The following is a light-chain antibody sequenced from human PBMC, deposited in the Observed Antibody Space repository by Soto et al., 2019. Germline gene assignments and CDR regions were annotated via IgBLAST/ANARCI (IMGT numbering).Light chain of an antibody. CDR2: EVS. Sequence: QSVLTQPPSASGSPGQSVTLSCTGTSSDVGGYNYVSWYQQHPGKAPKLMISEVSKRPSGVPDRFSGSKSGNTASLTVSGLQAEDEADYYCSSYAGGNNPFVFGTGTKVTVL. CDR3: SSYAGGNNPFV. V-gene: IGLV2-8*01. J-gene: IGLJ1*01. CDR1: SSDVGGYNY.